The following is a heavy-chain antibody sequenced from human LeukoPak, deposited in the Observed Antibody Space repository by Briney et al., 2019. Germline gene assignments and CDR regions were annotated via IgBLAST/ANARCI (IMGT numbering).Heavy chain of an antibody. CDR2: INTNTGKP. J-gene: IGHJ5*02. D-gene: IGHD1-26*01. V-gene: IGHV7-4-1*02. CDR1: GNILTRYT. CDR3: TSVIVGATAPWFDP. Sequence: EASVKVSCKASGNILTRYTINWVRQAPGQGLEWMGWINTNTGKPVYAQGLTGRFVFSWDTSVSTAYLQISSLKTEDTGIYFCTSVIVGATAPWFDPWGQGTLVTVSS.